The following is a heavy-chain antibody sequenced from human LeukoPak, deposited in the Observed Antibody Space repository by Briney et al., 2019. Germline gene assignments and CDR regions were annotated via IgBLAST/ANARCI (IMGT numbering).Heavy chain of an antibody. D-gene: IGHD3-10*01. J-gene: IGHJ4*02. CDR2: IYHSGST. Sequence: PSETLSLTCTVSGYSISSGYYWGWIRQPPGKGLEWIGSIYHSGSTYYNPSLKSRVTISVDTSKNQFSLKLSSVTAADTAVYYCARESDYYGSGSYYRDYWGQGTLVTVSS. CDR1: GYSISSGYY. CDR3: ARESDYYGSGSYYRDY. V-gene: IGHV4-38-2*02.